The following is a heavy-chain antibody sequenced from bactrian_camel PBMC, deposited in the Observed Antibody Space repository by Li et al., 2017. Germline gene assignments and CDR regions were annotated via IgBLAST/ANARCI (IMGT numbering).Heavy chain of an antibody. CDR1: GYTQSRYC. J-gene: IGHJ4*01. D-gene: IGHD1*01. Sequence: HVQLVESGGGSVQAGGSLRLSCVASGYTQSRYCIAWFRQAPGKEREGVAALNTGGGNPYYADSVKGRFTISQDNVKNTAYLQMNSLKPEDTAMYYCAADRLLGPRNCPLRAYDYGYRGQGTQVTVS. V-gene: IGHV3S1*01. CDR3: AADRLLGPRNCPLRAYDYGY. CDR2: LNTGGGNP.